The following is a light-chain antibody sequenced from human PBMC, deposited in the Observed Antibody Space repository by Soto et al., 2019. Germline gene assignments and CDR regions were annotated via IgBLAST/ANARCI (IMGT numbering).Light chain of an antibody. V-gene: IGLV6-57*02. CDR1: SGSIASNY. Sequence: NFMLTQLHSVSESPGKTVTISCTGSSGSIASNYVQWYQQRPGSAPTTVIYEDNQRPSGVPDRFSGSIDSSSNSASLTISGLKTEDEADYYCQSYDSSNHAVFGGGTQLTVL. J-gene: IGLJ7*01. CDR3: QSYDSSNHAV. CDR2: EDN.